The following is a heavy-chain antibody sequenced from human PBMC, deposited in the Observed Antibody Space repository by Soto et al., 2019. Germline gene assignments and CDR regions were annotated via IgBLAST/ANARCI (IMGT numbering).Heavy chain of an antibody. CDR1: GGTFSRYA. V-gene: IGHV1-69*13. J-gene: IGHJ5*02. CDR2: IIPIFGTA. CDR3: ARAIVGPTTTGWLDP. D-gene: IGHD1-26*01. Sequence: SVKVSCKASGGTFSRYAISWVRQAPGQGLEWMGGIIPIFGTANYAQKFQGRATITADESTSTAYMELSSLRFEDTAVYYCARAIVGPTTTGWLDPWGQGTLVTVSS.